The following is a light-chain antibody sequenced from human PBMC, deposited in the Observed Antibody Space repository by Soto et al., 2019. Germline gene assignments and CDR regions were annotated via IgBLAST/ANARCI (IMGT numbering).Light chain of an antibody. CDR3: QQVNSYPPT. J-gene: IGKJ5*01. V-gene: IGKV1-9*01. CDR1: QGISSS. CDR2: RVS. Sequence: IQLTQSPSSLSASVGDRVTITCRASQGISSSLAWYQQKPGKAPRLLISRVSTLQSGVPSRFSGSGSATDFTLTISSLQPEDFATYYCQQVNSYPPTFGQGTRPEIK.